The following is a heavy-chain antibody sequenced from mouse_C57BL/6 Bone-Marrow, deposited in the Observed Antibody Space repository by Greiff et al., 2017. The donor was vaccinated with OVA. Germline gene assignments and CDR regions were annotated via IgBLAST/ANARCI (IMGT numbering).Heavy chain of an antibody. CDR1: GFSFTTYA. CDR2: IRSKSNNYAT. D-gene: IGHD2-1*01. V-gene: IGHV10-1*01. Sequence: EVQLVESGGGLVQPKGSLKLSCAASGFSFTTYAMNWVRQAPGKGLEWVARIRSKSNNYATYYADSVKDRFTISRDDSESMLYLQMNSLKTEEAAVYYCGRHGNYEGYYAMDYWGQGTSVTVSS. J-gene: IGHJ4*01. CDR3: GRHGNYEGYYAMDY.